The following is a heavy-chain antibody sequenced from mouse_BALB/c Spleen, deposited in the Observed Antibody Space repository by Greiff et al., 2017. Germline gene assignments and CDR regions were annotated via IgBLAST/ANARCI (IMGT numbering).Heavy chain of an antibody. CDR1: GFTFSSYG. J-gene: IGHJ2*01. CDR2: ISSGGSYT. Sequence: EVKLVESGGDLVKPGGSLKLSCAASGFTFSSYGMSWVRQTPDKRLEWVATISSGGSYTYYPDSVKGRFPISRDNAKNTLYLQISSLKSEDTAMYYCARHEEGYWGQGTTLTVSS. V-gene: IGHV5-6*01. CDR3: ARHEEGY.